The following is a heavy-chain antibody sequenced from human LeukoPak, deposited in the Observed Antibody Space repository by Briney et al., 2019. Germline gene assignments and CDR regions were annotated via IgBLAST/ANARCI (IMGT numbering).Heavy chain of an antibody. CDR2: ISSSGSTI. J-gene: IGHJ3*01. CDR1: GFTFSSYE. Sequence: GGSLRLSCAASGFTFSSYEMNWVRQAPGKGLEWVSYISSSGSTIYYADSVKGRFTISRDNSKNTLYLQMNSLRAEDTAVYYCAKDWRYSYGFSLPWGQGTMVTVSS. D-gene: IGHD5-18*01. V-gene: IGHV3-48*03. CDR3: AKDWRYSYGFSLP.